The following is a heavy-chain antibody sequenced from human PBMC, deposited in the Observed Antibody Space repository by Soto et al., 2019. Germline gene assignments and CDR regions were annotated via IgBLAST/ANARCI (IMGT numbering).Heavy chain of an antibody. V-gene: IGHV1-24*01. Sequence: ASVKVSCKVSGYTLTELSMHWVRQAPGKGLEWMGGFDPEDGETIYAQKFQGRVTMTEDTSTDTAYMELSSLRSEDTAVYYCATGVGPLWEFRSHNWFDPWGQGTLVTVSS. CDR1: GYTLTELS. CDR2: FDPEDGET. D-gene: IGHD3-10*01. J-gene: IGHJ5*02. CDR3: ATGVGPLWEFRSHNWFDP.